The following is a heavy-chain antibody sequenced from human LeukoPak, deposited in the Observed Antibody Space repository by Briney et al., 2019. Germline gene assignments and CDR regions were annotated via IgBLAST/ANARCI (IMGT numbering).Heavy chain of an antibody. D-gene: IGHD2-15*01. CDR3: AKDPSGGTLPYFDY. V-gene: IGHV3-30*02. CDR1: GFTFSSYS. CDR2: IRYDGSNK. Sequence: PGGSLRLSCAASGFTFSSYSMNWVRQAPGKGLEWVAFIRYDGSNKYYADSVKGRFTISRDNSKNTLYLQMNSLRAEDTAVYYCAKDPSGGTLPYFDYWGQGTLVTVSS. J-gene: IGHJ4*02.